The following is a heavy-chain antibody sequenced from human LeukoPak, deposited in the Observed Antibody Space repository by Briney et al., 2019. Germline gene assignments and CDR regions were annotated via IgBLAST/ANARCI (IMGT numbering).Heavy chain of an antibody. CDR1: GLTFSNYW. CDR3: ARDNYRVFDY. V-gene: IGHV3-7*01. Sequence: GGSLRLSCVVSGLTFSNYWMTWVRQAPGKGLEGVANIKDDGRDKNYVASVKGRFTISRDNAKNSVYLQMNSLRAEDTAVYYCARDNYRVFDYWGQGTLVTVSS. D-gene: IGHD1-1*01. J-gene: IGHJ4*02. CDR2: IKDDGRDK.